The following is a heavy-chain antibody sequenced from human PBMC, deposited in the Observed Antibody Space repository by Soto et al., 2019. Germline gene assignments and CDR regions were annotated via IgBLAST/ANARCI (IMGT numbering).Heavy chain of an antibody. CDR2: IYYSGST. Sequence: QVQLQESGPGLVKPSQTLSLTCTVSGGSISSGDYYWSWIRQPPGKGLEWIGYIYYSGSTYYNPSLKSRVTISVDTSKNQFSLKLSSATAADTAVYYCARGESDFWSGYSTSYYFDYWGQGTLVTVSS. J-gene: IGHJ4*02. D-gene: IGHD3-3*01. CDR1: GGSISSGDYY. CDR3: ARGESDFWSGYSTSYYFDY. V-gene: IGHV4-30-4*01.